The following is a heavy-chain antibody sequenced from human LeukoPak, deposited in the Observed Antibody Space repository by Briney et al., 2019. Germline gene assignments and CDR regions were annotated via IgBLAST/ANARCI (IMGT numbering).Heavy chain of an antibody. J-gene: IGHJ4*02. CDR1: GYXFTGYY. V-gene: IGHV1-2*02. D-gene: IGHD3-22*01. Sequence: ASVKVSCKASGYXFTGYYIHWVRQAPGQGLEWMGWINPNSGGTNYAQKFQGRVTMTRDTSISTAYMELSRLRSDDTAVYYCARESSMIVVSYWGQGTLVTVSS. CDR3: ARESSMIVVSY. CDR2: INPNSGGT.